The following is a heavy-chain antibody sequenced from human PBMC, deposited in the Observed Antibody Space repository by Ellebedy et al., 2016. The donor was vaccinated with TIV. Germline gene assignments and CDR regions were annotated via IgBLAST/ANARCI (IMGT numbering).Heavy chain of an antibody. Sequence: AASVKVSCKASGYTFISYTMHWVRQAPGQRLEWMGWINAGNGYTKYSKKFQGRVTITRDTSASTADMELSSLRSEDTAVYYCARDACRTFSGGRCYSHYYGMDVWGQGTTVTVSS. D-gene: IGHD2-15*01. J-gene: IGHJ6*02. V-gene: IGHV1-3*01. CDR1: GYTFISYT. CDR2: INAGNGYT. CDR3: ARDACRTFSGGRCYSHYYGMDV.